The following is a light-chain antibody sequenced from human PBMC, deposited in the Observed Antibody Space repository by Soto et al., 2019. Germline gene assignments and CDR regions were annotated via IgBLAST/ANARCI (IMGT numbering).Light chain of an antibody. CDR3: AAWVDSLSGYV. CDR1: TSNIGSNT. CDR2: STN. V-gene: IGLV1-44*01. Sequence: QSVLTQPPSASGTPGQRVTISCSGSTSNIGSNTVNWYQQLPGTAPKLLLYSTNQRPSGVPDRFSGSKSDTSASLAISGLQSEDEADYYCAAWVDSLSGYVFGTGTKVTVL. J-gene: IGLJ1*01.